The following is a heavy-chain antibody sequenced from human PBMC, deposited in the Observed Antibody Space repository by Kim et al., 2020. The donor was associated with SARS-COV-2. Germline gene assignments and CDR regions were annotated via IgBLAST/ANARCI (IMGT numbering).Heavy chain of an antibody. CDR3: ARYGFTGGLDY. J-gene: IGHJ4*02. Sequence: DKYYVDCVRGRFTISRDNAENLLYLQMNSLRAEDTALYYCARYGFTGGLDYWGKGTLVTVSS. V-gene: IGHV3-7*03. D-gene: IGHD2-8*02. CDR2: DK.